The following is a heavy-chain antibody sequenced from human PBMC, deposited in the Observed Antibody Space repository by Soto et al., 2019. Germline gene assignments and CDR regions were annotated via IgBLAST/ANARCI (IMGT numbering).Heavy chain of an antibody. CDR1: GDSISSYY. D-gene: IGHD3-10*01. J-gene: IGHJ5*02. V-gene: IGHV4-59*01. Sequence: SSETLSLISSVSGDSISSYYWSWIRQPPGKGLEWIGYIYYSGTTNYNPSLKSRVTMSVDTSKNQFSLQLASVTAADTAMYYCARGGASSKWLDPWGRGTLVTVSS. CDR2: IYYSGTT. CDR3: ARGGASSKWLDP.